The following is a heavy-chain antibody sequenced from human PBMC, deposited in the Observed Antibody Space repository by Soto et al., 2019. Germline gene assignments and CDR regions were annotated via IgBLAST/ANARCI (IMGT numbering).Heavy chain of an antibody. D-gene: IGHD1-1*01. J-gene: IGHJ4*02. CDR1: GYTFTSYY. V-gene: IGHV1-46*03. CDR2: INPSGGST. Sequence: QVQVVQSGAEVKKPGASVKVSCKASGYTFTSYYIHWVRQAPGQGLEWMGIINPSGGSTSYAQKCQGRVTITRDTSTSTVYMELSSLRSEDTAIYYCARANLYTKLDYWGQGTLVTVSS. CDR3: ARANLYTKLDY.